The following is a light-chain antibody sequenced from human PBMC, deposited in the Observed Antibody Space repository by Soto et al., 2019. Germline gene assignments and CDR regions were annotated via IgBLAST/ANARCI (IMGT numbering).Light chain of an antibody. CDR2: LGS. Sequence: DIVMTQSPLSLPVTPGEPASISCRSSQSLLHSNGYNYLDWYLQKPGQPPQLLISLGSNRASVVPDMFSGSGSGTDFTLKIITVEAEDVGVYYCMQTLQTPVTFGGGTKVEIK. CDR1: QSLLHSNGYNY. J-gene: IGKJ4*01. CDR3: MQTLQTPVT. V-gene: IGKV2-28*01.